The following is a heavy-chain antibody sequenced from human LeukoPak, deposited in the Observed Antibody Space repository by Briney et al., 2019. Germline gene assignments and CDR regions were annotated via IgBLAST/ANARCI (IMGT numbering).Heavy chain of an antibody. Sequence: ASVKVSCKASGYTFTIYYLHWVRQAPGQGLEWMGIINPSGGSTSYAQKFQGRVTMTRDTSTSAVYMELSSLRSDDTAVYYCARDGDVGAFDYGGQGTLVTVSA. J-gene: IGHJ4*02. CDR3: ARDGDVGAFDY. D-gene: IGHD1-26*01. V-gene: IGHV1-46*01. CDR2: INPSGGST. CDR1: GYTFTIYY.